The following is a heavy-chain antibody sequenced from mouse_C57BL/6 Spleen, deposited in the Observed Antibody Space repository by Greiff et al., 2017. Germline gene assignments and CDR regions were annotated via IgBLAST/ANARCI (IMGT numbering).Heavy chain of an antibody. V-gene: IGHV1-64*01. J-gene: IGHJ1*03. Sequence: QVQLQQPGAELVKPGASVKLSCKASGYTFTSYWMHWVKQRPGQGLEWIGMIHPNSGSTNYNEKFKSKATLTVDKSSSTAYMQLSSLTSEDSAVYYCARFYGTTGWYFDVWGTGTTVTVSS. CDR2: IHPNSGST. CDR3: ARFYGTTGWYFDV. CDR1: GYTFTSYW. D-gene: IGHD2-1*01.